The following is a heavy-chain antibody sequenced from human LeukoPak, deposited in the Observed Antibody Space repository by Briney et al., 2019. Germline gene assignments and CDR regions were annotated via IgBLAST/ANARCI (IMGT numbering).Heavy chain of an antibody. CDR1: GGTFSSYA. CDR3: ARTGYCSSTSCYYFDY. V-gene: IGHV1-69*13. Sequence: GASVKVSCKASGGTFSSYAISWVRQAPGQGLEWMEGIIPIFGTANYAQKFQGRVTITADESTSTAYMELSSLRSEDTAVYYCARTGYCSSTSCYYFDYWGQGTLVTVSS. CDR2: IIPIFGTA. D-gene: IGHD2-2*01. J-gene: IGHJ4*02.